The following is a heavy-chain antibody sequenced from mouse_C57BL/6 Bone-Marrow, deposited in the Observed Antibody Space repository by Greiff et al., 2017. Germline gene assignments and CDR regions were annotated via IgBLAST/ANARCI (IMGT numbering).Heavy chain of an antibody. V-gene: IGHV5-12*01. CDR2: ISNGGGST. Sequence: EVMLVESGGGLVQPGGSLKLSCAASGFTFSDYYMYWVRQTPEKRLEWVAYISNGGGSTYYPDTVKGRFTISRDNAKNTLYLQMSRLKSEDTAMYYCARREVYYAMDYWGQGTSVTVSS. J-gene: IGHJ4*01. CDR1: GFTFSDYY. CDR3: ARREVYYAMDY.